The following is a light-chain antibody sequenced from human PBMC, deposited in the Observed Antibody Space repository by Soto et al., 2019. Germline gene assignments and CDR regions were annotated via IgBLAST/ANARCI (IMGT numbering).Light chain of an antibody. CDR3: QQYTGPPTT. CDR2: GAS. J-gene: IGKJ5*01. CDR1: QTVSSNY. Sequence: EIILTQSPGTLSWSPGERATLSCRASQTVSSNYLAWCQQRPGQAPRLLIYGASTRAAGIPDRFSGSGYGTDFNLTITRLETEDSAVYFCQQYTGPPTTFGQGTRLEIK. V-gene: IGKV3-20*01.